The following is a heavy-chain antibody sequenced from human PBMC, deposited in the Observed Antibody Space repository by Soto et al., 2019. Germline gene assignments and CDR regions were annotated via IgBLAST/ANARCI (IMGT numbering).Heavy chain of an antibody. J-gene: IGHJ5*02. CDR3: ARAANHYDFWSGYYTRWFDP. CDR1: GGSISSGDYY. CDR2: IYYSGST. D-gene: IGHD3-3*01. Sequence: SETLSLTCTVSGGSISSGDYYWSWIRQPPGKGLEWIGYIYYSGSTYYNPSLKSRVTISVDTSKNQFSLKLSSVTAADTAVYYCARAANHYDFWSGYYTRWFDPWGQGTLVTVSS. V-gene: IGHV4-30-4*01.